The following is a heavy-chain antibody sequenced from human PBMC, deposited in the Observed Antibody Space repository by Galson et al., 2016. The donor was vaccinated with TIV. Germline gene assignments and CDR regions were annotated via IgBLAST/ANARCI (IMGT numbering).Heavy chain of an antibody. CDR3: TKDIAYGDTSNFDAFDI. CDR2: ISFNSGDK. Sequence: SLRLSCAASGFTFGDYAMHWVRQVPGKGLEWVSGISFNSGDKGYADSVKGRFTISRDNAKNSLYLQMNSPRVEDMALYYCTKDIAYGDTSNFDAFDIWGRGTMVTVSS. J-gene: IGHJ3*02. V-gene: IGHV3-9*03. D-gene: IGHD2-2*01. CDR1: GFTFGDYA.